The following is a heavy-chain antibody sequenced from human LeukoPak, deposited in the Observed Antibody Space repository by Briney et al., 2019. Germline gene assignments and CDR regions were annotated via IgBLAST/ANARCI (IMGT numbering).Heavy chain of an antibody. CDR3: ARARWSGSGTYFDY. CDR1: GITFRNYW. J-gene: IGHJ4*02. Sequence: PGGSLRLSCAASGITFRNYWMTWVRQAPGKGLEWMANIKEGGSEQYYVDSVKGRFTMSRDNAKNSLFLEMNSLRAEDTAVYYCARARWSGSGTYFDYWGQGTLVTVSS. V-gene: IGHV3-7*01. CDR2: IKEGGSEQ. D-gene: IGHD3-10*01.